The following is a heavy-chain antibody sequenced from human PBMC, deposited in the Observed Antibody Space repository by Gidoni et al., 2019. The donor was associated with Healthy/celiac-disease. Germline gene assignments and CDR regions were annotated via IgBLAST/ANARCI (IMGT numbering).Heavy chain of an antibody. V-gene: IGHV3-7*03. Sequence: EVQLVESGGGLVQPGGSLRLAGDAPGCTFSSYGRSWFRQAPGKGLEWVANIKQDGSEKYYVDAVKGRFTISRDNAKSSLYLQMNSLRAEDTAVYYCARDLTFPIYDSSGYYYSTLDYWGQGTLVTVSS. CDR2: IKQDGSEK. J-gene: IGHJ4*02. D-gene: IGHD3-22*01. CDR3: ARDLTFPIYDSSGYYYSTLDY. CDR1: GCTFSSYG.